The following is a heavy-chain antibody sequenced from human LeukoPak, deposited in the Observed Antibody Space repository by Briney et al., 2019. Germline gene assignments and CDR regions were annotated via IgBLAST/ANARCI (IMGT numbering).Heavy chain of an antibody. Sequence: SETLSLTCSVSGDSISIGDYRWSWIRQSPGKGLEWIGYIYYIGTAYYNPSLRSRVALSADASKNQFSLKLNSVTVADSAVYFCARARGDSPRIYYYMDVWGKGTTVTVSS. D-gene: IGHD3-16*01. J-gene: IGHJ6*03. CDR3: ARARGDSPRIYYYMDV. CDR1: GDSISIGDYR. CDR2: IYYIGTA. V-gene: IGHV4-30-4*01.